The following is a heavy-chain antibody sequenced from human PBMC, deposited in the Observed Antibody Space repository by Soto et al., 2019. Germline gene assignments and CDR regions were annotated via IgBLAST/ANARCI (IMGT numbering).Heavy chain of an antibody. CDR1: GYTFTRYH. CDR3: ARDFVRRGRDYDFWSGYYTGDYYYGMDV. V-gene: IGHV1-46*01. CDR2: INPSGGST. J-gene: IGHJ6*02. D-gene: IGHD3-3*01. Sequence: ASVKGSCKASGYTFTRYHMHWGRPAPGQGLEGMGIINPSGGSTSYAQKFQGRVTMTRDTSTSTVYMELSSLRSEDTAVYYCARDFVRRGRDYDFWSGYYTGDYYYGMDVWGQGTTVTVSS.